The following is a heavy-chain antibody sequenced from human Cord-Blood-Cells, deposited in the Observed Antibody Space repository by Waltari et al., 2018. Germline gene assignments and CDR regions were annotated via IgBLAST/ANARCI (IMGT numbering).Heavy chain of an antibody. V-gene: IGHV1-2*02. Sequence: QVQLVQSGAEGKKPGASVKVSCKASGYTFTGYYMHWVRQAPGQGLEWMGWIEPNNAGTNDAEKVQGGVTRTRDTTNSSAYMELSRLRSDDTDVYYCAKGPRSKVGGTDYWGQGTLVTVSS. CDR3: AKGPRSKVGGTDY. D-gene: IGHD1-26*01. CDR1: GYTFTGYY. CDR2: IEPNNAGT. J-gene: IGHJ4*02.